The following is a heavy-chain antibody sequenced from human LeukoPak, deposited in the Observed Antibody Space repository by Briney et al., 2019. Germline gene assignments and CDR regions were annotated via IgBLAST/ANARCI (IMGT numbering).Heavy chain of an antibody. J-gene: IGHJ3*02. CDR2: ISSSSRYI. V-gene: IGHV3-21*01. CDR1: GFTFSSYS. CDR3: AKDPYAHDTFDS. Sequence: GGSLRLSCSASGFTFSSYSMKWVRQAPGKGLEWVSSISSSSRYISDADSVKGRFTISRDNAKNSLYLQMNSLRAEDTAVYYCAKDPYAHDTFDSWGQGTMVTVSS.